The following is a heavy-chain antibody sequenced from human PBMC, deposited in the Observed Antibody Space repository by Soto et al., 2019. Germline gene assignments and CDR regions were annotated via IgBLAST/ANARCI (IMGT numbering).Heavy chain of an antibody. CDR2: INHTGST. CDR1: GWSFSGYS. Sequence: SEPLSLTCAVYGWSFSGYSWTWIHQPPGTGLEWIGEINHTGSTNYNPSLKSRVTISVDKSKNQFSLKLSSVTAADTAVYYCARDHSPGVTHYYYYYYGMDVWGQGTTVT. D-gene: IGHD3-10*01. CDR3: ARDHSPGVTHYYYYYYGMDV. V-gene: IGHV4-34*01. J-gene: IGHJ6*02.